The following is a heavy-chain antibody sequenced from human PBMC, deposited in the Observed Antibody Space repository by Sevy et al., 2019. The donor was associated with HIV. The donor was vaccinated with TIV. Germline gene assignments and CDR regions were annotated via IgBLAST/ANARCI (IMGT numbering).Heavy chain of an antibody. J-gene: IGHJ5*02. Sequence: GGSLRLSCAASEFTFSNYAMSWVRQAPGKGLEWFSTITSSGGRKYYADSVRGRFTISGDNSKHTLYLQMTSLRAEDMAVYYCATYYYDSSGYYSAGWFDPWGQGTLVTVSS. CDR2: ITSSGGRK. D-gene: IGHD3-22*01. CDR3: ATYYYDSSGYYSAGWFDP. CDR1: EFTFSNYA. V-gene: IGHV3-23*01.